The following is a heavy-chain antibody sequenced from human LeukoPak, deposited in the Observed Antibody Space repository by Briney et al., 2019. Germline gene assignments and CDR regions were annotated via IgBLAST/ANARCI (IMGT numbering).Heavy chain of an antibody. CDR1: GGSISSSSYY. CDR3: ARAVSGRFDY. Sequence: SETLSLTCTVSGGSISSSSYYWGLIRQPPGKGLEWIGSIYYTGSTYYNPSLKSRVTISVDTSKNQFSLKLSSVTAADTAVYYCARAVSGRFDYWGQGTLVTVSS. CDR2: IYYTGST. D-gene: IGHD6-19*01. V-gene: IGHV4-39*01. J-gene: IGHJ4*02.